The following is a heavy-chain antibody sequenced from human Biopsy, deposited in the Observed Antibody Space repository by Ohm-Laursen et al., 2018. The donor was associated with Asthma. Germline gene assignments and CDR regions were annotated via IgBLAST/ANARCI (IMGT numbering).Heavy chain of an antibody. Sequence: ASVKVSCKASGYNFISFAIHWVRQAPGQTLEWMGWINAGNGNTKYSQKFQGRVTITRDTSASTAYMELSSLRSEDTAVYYCARTYYDVLTRQVKDAFAIWGQGTMVTVSS. CDR2: INAGNGNT. J-gene: IGHJ3*02. V-gene: IGHV1-3*01. D-gene: IGHD3-9*01. CDR3: ARTYYDVLTRQVKDAFAI. CDR1: GYNFISFA.